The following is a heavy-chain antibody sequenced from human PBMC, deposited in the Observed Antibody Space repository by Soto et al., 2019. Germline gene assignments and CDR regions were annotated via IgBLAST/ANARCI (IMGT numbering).Heavy chain of an antibody. CDR1: GFTFSSYA. Sequence: GGSLRLSCAASGFTFSSYAMSWVRQAPGKGLEWVSAISGSGGSTYYADSVKGRFTISRDNSKNTLYLQMNSLRAEDTAVYYCAKRNYDILTGYYSYFDYWGQGTLVTVSS. CDR3: AKRNYDILTGYYSYFDY. V-gene: IGHV3-23*01. CDR2: ISGSGGST. D-gene: IGHD3-9*01. J-gene: IGHJ4*02.